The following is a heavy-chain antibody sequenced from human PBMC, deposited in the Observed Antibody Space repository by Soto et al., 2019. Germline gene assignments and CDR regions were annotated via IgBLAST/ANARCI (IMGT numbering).Heavy chain of an antibody. V-gene: IGHV6-1*01. D-gene: IGHD3-3*01. J-gene: IGHJ4*02. Sequence: QTVSLTCAICGDSVSSNSAGCNWIRQTPSRGLEWLGRTFYRSRWYNEYAVSVKGRITVSPDTSRNQISLQLNSVTPDDTAVYFCTRDIDFGYWGRGTQVTVSS. CDR2: TFYRSRWYN. CDR1: GDSVSSNSAG. CDR3: TRDIDFGY.